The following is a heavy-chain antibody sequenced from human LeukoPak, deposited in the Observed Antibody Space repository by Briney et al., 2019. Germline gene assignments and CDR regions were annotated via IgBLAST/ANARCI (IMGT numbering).Heavy chain of an antibody. D-gene: IGHD1-26*01. J-gene: IGHJ4*02. CDR3: AKVALYSGSRHSNPIDDY. V-gene: IGHV3-30*18. CDR2: ISYDGSNK. Sequence: GRSLRLSCAASGFTFSSYGMHWVRQAPGKGLEWVAVISYDGSNKYYADSVKGRFTISRDNSKNTLYPQMNSLRAEDTAVYYCAKVALYSGSRHSNPIDDYWGQGTLVTVSS. CDR1: GFTFSSYG.